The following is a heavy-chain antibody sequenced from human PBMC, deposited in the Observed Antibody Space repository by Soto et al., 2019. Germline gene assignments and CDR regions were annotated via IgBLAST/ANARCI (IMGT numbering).Heavy chain of an antibody. Sequence: EVQLVESGGGLVKPGGSLRLSCAASGFTFSSYSMNWVRQAPGKGLEWVSSISSSSSYIYYADSVKGRFTISRDNAKNSLYLQMNGLRAEDTAVYYCARDKYSSSWQSYYYYGMDVWGQGTTVTVSS. D-gene: IGHD6-13*01. CDR1: GFTFSSYS. CDR3: ARDKYSSSWQSYYYYGMDV. J-gene: IGHJ6*02. V-gene: IGHV3-21*01. CDR2: ISSSSSYI.